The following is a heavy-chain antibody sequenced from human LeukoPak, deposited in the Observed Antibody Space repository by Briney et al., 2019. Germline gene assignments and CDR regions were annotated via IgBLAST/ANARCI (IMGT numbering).Heavy chain of an antibody. CDR1: GFTFSGYA. CDR2: ISGSGGST. V-gene: IGHV3-23*01. Sequence: PGGSLRLSCAGSGFTFSGYAMSWVRQAPGKGLEWVSAISGSGGSTYYADSVKGRFTISRDNSKNTLYLQMNSLRAEDTAVYYCAKGTAVTPLFDIWGQGTMVTVSS. D-gene: IGHD4-17*01. CDR3: AKGTAVTPLFDI. J-gene: IGHJ3*02.